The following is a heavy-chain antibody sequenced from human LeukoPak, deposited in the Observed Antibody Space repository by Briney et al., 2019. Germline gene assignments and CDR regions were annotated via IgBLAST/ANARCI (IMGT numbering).Heavy chain of an antibody. Sequence: PGGSLRLSCAASGFTFSSYSFNWVRQAPGKGLEWVSYISRTTSYADSVKGRFTISRDNAKSSLYLQMNSLRAEDTAVYYCARATDYAFDVWGQGTMVTVSS. CDR1: GFTFSSYS. V-gene: IGHV3-48*01. CDR3: ARATDYAFDV. J-gene: IGHJ3*01. CDR2: ISRTT.